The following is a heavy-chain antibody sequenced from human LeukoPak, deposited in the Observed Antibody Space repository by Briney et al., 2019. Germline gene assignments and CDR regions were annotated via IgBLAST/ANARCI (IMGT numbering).Heavy chain of an antibody. CDR2: INPNSGGT. CDR3: ARGPSSGDYIDY. V-gene: IGHV1-2*02. J-gene: IGHJ4*02. D-gene: IGHD6-25*01. Sequence: ASVKVPCKASGYTFTGYYIHWVRQAPGQGLEWMGWINPNSGGTNYAQKFQGRVTMTRDTSIITAYMELSRLRSDDTAVYYCARGPSSGDYIDYWGQGTLVTVSS. CDR1: GYTFTGYY.